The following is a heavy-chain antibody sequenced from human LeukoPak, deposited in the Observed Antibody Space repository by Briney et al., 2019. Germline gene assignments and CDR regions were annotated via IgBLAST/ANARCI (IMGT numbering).Heavy chain of an antibody. V-gene: IGHV4-59*08. CDR2: IYYSGST. Sequence: SETLSLTCTVSGGSISSYYWSWIRQPPGKGLEWIVYIYYSGSTNYNPSLKSRLTISADTSKNQFSLKLSSVTAADTAVYFCARHEGYSYAFAYWGQGTLVTVPS. J-gene: IGHJ4*02. CDR3: ARHEGYSYAFAY. D-gene: IGHD5-18*01. CDR1: GGSISSYY.